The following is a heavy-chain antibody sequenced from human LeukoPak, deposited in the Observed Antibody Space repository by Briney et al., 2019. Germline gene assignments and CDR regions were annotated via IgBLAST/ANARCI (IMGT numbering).Heavy chain of an antibody. D-gene: IGHD3-9*01. V-gene: IGHV3-23*01. J-gene: IGHJ6*04. Sequence: PGGSLRLPCAASGFTFSSYARSWVRQAPGKGLEWVSAISGSGGSTYYADSVKGRFTISRDNSKNTLYLQMNTLRAEDTAVYYCAKDDDILTGYYKEPTYYYYGMDVWGKGTTVTVSS. CDR3: AKDDDILTGYYKEPTYYYYGMDV. CDR2: ISGSGGST. CDR1: GFTFSSYA.